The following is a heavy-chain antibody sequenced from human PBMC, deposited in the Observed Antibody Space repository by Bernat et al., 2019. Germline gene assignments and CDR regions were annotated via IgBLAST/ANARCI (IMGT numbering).Heavy chain of an antibody. CDR1: GFTFSSYA. V-gene: IGHV3-23*01. D-gene: IGHD6-19*01. Sequence: EVQLLESGGGLVQPGGSLRLSCAASGFTFSSYAMSWVRQAPGKGLEWVSAISGSGGSTYYADSVKGRFTISRYNSKNTLYLQMNSLRAEDTAVYYCAKDGDSSGWYNYFDYWGQGTLVTVSS. J-gene: IGHJ4*02. CDR2: ISGSGGST. CDR3: AKDGDSSGWYNYFDY.